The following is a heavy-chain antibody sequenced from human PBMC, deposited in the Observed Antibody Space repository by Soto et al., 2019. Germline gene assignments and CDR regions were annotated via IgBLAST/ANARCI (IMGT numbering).Heavy chain of an antibody. J-gene: IGHJ4*02. Sequence: ASVKVSCKASGSSFTGYYIHRVRQAPGQGLEWMGWINPDSGATNYAQNFQGRVTLTSDTSISTTSMDLTSLTSDDTAVYYCARGDYGTGGYPFPYFDYWGQGTLVTVSS. V-gene: IGHV1-2*02. CDR2: INPDSGAT. CDR3: ARGDYGTGGYPFPYFDY. D-gene: IGHD2-8*02. CDR1: GSSFTGYY.